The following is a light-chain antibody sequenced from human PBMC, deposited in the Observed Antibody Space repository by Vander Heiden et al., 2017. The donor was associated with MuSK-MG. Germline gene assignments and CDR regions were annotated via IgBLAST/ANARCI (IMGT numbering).Light chain of an antibody. CDR2: STY. J-gene: IGKJ1*01. V-gene: IGKV1-39*01. CDR3: QQTYSTPKT. CDR1: QSINTY. Sequence: DIQMTQSPSSLSASVGDRVTITCRASQSINTYLHWYQQTPGKAPKLLIYSTYNLLRGVPSTFNGTGSGTEFTLTITRLQPEDFATSYCQQTYSTPKTFGQGTKVEI.